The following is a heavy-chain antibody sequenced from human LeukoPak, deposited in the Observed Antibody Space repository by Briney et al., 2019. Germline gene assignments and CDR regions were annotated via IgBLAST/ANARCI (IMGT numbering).Heavy chain of an antibody. Sequence: ESSETLSLTCAVYGGSFSGYYWNWIRQPPGKGLEWIGEINHSGSTNYNPSLKSRVTISVDTSKNQFSLELSSVTAADTAVYYCARGRGPSARYWYLGLWGRGTLVTVSS. J-gene: IGHJ2*01. CDR2: INHSGST. CDR1: GGSFSGYY. D-gene: IGHD3-16*01. CDR3: ARGRGPSARYWYLGL. V-gene: IGHV4-34*01.